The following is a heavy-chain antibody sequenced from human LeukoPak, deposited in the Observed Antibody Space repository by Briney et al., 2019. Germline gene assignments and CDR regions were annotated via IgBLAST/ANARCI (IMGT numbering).Heavy chain of an antibody. CDR3: AKEGRSLQTY. Sequence: GALRLSCAASGFMFSSNWMSWVRLAPGKGLEWVANIKEDGTETYYVDSVKGRFTISRDNAKNSLYLQMNSLRVEDTAVYYCAKEGRSLQTYWGQGTLVTVSS. D-gene: IGHD5-24*01. CDR1: GFMFSSNW. J-gene: IGHJ4*02. CDR2: IKEDGTET. V-gene: IGHV3-7*03.